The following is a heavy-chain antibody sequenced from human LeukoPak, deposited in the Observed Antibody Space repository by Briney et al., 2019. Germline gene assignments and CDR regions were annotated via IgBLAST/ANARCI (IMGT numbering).Heavy chain of an antibody. CDR3: ARAMSTFGGVRNYFDS. V-gene: IGHV3-48*04. J-gene: IGHJ4*02. CDR2: VSISSGTI. Sequence: GGSLRLSCAVSGFTFTGHNMNWVRQAPGKGLEWISFVSISSGTIYYADSVKGRFSISRDNAKSSLDLQMNSLRAEDTAVYYCARAMSTFGGVRNYFDSWGQGTLVTVSS. CDR1: GFTFTGHN. D-gene: IGHD3-16*01.